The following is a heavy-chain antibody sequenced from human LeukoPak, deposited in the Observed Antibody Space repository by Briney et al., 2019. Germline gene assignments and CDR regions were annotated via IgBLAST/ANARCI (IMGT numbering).Heavy chain of an antibody. V-gene: IGHV1-8*01. CDR2: MNPNSGNT. J-gene: IGHJ5*02. D-gene: IGHD3-3*01. Sequence: ASVKVSCKASGYTFTSYDINWVRQATGQGLEWMGWMNPNSGNTGYAQKFQGRVTMTEDTSTDTAYMELSSLRSEDTAVYYCATSLPLVGTKAVVRFLEWFPPGAWGQGTLVPVSS. CDR1: GYTFTSYD. CDR3: ATSLPLVGTKAVVRFLEWFPPGA.